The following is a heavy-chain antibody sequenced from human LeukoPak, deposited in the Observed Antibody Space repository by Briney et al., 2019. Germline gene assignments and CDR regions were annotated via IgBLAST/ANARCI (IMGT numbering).Heavy chain of an antibody. CDR1: GGSISNYY. D-gene: IGHD1-26*01. J-gene: IGHJ4*02. V-gene: IGHV4-59*01. Sequence: KPSETLSLTCTVSGGSISNYYWSWIRQPPGKGLEWVGYIYSSGSTNYNPSLKSRVTISVDTSKNQFSLKLSSVTAADTAVYYCARSGSYYRFDYWGQGTLVTVSS. CDR2: IYSSGST. CDR3: ARSGSYYRFDY.